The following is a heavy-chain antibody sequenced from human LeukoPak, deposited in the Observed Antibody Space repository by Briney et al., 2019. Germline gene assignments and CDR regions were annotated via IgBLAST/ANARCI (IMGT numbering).Heavy chain of an antibody. Sequence: GGSLRLSCAASGFTFRSYAMSWVRQAPGKGLEWVSAISGSTYYADSVKGRFTISRDNSKNTLYLQMNSLRAEETAVYYCAKGSDGYCGGDRAFDHWGEGTLVTVSS. CDR3: AKGSDGYCGGDRAFDH. D-gene: IGHD2-21*02. J-gene: IGHJ4*02. V-gene: IGHV3-23*01. CDR1: GFTFRSYA. CDR2: ISGST.